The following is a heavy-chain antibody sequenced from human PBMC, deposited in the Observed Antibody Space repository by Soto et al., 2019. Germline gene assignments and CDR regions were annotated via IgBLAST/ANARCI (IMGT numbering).Heavy chain of an antibody. CDR1: GFTFSSYG. Sequence: PGGSLRLSCAASGFTFSSYGMNWVRQAPGKGLEWVSSISSSSSYIYYADSVKGRFTISRDNAKNSLYLQMNSLRAEDTAVYYCARDPMIQMGRGAFDIWGQGTMVTVSS. V-gene: IGHV3-21*01. D-gene: IGHD3-22*01. J-gene: IGHJ3*02. CDR2: ISSSSSYI. CDR3: ARDPMIQMGRGAFDI.